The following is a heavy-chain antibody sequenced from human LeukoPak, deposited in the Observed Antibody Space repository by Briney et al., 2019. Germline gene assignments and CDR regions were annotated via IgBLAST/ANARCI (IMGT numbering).Heavy chain of an antibody. Sequence: PGGSLRLSCAASGFTFDDYAMHWVRQAPGKGVEWVSGICWNSGSIGSADSVKGRLTISRDTAKNSLYLQMNSLRAEDTALYYCAKNGYRYNWNYGGDYFDYWGQGTLVTVSS. V-gene: IGHV3-9*01. CDR3: AKNGYRYNWNYGGDYFDY. CDR2: ICWNSGSI. J-gene: IGHJ4*02. D-gene: IGHD1-7*01. CDR1: GFTFDDYA.